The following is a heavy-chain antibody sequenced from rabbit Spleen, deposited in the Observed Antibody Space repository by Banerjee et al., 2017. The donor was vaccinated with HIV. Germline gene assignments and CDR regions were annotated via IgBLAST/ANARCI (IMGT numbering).Heavy chain of an antibody. V-gene: IGHV1S45*01. CDR2: IYTSSSGST. CDR3: ARGGDFYTVGDL. CDR1: GFSFSSSYW. D-gene: IGHD2-1*01. Sequence: QEQLEESGGDLVKPGASLTLTCTASGFSFSSSYWICWVRQAPGKGLEWIGCIYTSSSGSTYYASWAKGRFTISKTSSTTVTLQMTSLTAADTATYFCARGGDFYTVGDLWGPGTLVTVS. J-gene: IGHJ6*01.